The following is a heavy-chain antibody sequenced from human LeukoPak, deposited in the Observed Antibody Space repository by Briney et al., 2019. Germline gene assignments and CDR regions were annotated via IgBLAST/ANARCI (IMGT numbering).Heavy chain of an antibody. J-gene: IGHJ5*02. V-gene: IGHV4-39*01. CDR3: ARRNTGYYDFWSGYHTLNWFDP. D-gene: IGHD3-3*01. CDR2: IYYSGST. CDR1: GGSISSSSYY. Sequence: PSETLSLTCTVSGGSISSSSYYWGWIRQPPGKGLEWIGSIYYSGSTYYNPSLKSRVTISVDTPKNQFSLKLSSVTAADTAVYYCARRNTGYYDFWSGYHTLNWFDPWGQGTLVTVSS.